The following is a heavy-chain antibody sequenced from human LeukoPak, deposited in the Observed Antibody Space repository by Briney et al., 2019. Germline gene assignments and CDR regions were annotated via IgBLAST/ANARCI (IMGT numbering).Heavy chain of an antibody. D-gene: IGHD2-21*01. Sequence: SVKVSCKASGGTFSSYAISWVRQAPGQGLEWMGGIIPIFGTANYAQKFQGRVTITTDESTSTAYMELNSLRAEDTAVYYCASPPHIYGMDVWGQGTTVTVSS. CDR3: ASPPHIYGMDV. J-gene: IGHJ6*02. CDR1: GGTFSSYA. CDR2: IIPIFGTA. V-gene: IGHV1-69*05.